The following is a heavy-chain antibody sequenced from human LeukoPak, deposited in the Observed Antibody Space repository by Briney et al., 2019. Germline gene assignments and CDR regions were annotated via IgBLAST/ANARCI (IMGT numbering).Heavy chain of an antibody. CDR2: IYYSGST. V-gene: IGHV4-59*01. D-gene: IGHD4-17*01. Sequence: SETLSLTCTVSGGSISSYYWSWIRQPPGKGLEWIGYIYYSGSTNYNPSLKSRVTISVDTSKHQFSLKLSSVTAADTAVYYCAREGTTVTHDDAFDIWGQGTMVTVSS. CDR3: AREGTTVTHDDAFDI. J-gene: IGHJ3*02. CDR1: GGSISSYY.